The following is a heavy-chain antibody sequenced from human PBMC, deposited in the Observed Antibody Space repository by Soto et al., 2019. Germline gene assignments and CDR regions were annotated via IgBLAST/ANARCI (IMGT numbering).Heavy chain of an antibody. Sequence: HPGGSLRLSCAASGFTFSSYAMSCVRQAPGKGLEWVSAISGSGGSTYYADSVKGRFTISRDNSKNTLYLQMNSLRAEDTAVYYCAKDRGYCSGGSCSPYWYFDLWGRGTLVTVSS. D-gene: IGHD2-15*01. CDR1: GFTFSSYA. J-gene: IGHJ2*01. V-gene: IGHV3-23*01. CDR3: AKDRGYCSGGSCSPYWYFDL. CDR2: ISGSGGST.